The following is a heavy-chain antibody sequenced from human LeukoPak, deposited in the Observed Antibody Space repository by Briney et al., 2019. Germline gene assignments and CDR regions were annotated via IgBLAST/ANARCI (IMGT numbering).Heavy chain of an antibody. CDR1: EGSFTDSY. J-gene: IGHJ4*02. V-gene: IGHV3-11*05. Sequence: AGSLSLSCAASEGSFTDSYMWWSLRAPPEGGLECSYISSSRSHTNYAASVKGRFTISRDNAKNSLYLQMNSLRAEDTAMYYCARAINSYGPFDYWGQGTLVTVSS. D-gene: IGHD5-18*01. CDR2: ISSSRSHT. CDR3: ARAINSYGPFDY.